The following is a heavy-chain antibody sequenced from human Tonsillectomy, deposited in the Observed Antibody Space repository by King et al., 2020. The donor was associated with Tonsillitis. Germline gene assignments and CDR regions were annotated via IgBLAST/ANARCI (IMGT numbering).Heavy chain of an antibody. CDR1: GGSFDIYY. CDR3: ARGVPPYYYGSGEFDY. D-gene: IGHD3-10*01. V-gene: IGHV4-34*01. CDR2: INQSGST. Sequence: VQLQQWGAGLLKSSETLSLTCAVYGGSFDIYYWSWIRQPPGKGLEWIGEINQSGSTNYNPSLKSRVTISKDTSKKQFSLTLSSVTAADTAVYYCARGVPPYYYGSGEFDYWGQGTLVTVSS. J-gene: IGHJ4*02.